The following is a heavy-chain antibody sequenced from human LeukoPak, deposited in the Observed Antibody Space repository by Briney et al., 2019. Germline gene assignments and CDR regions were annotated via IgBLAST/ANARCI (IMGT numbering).Heavy chain of an antibody. J-gene: IGHJ5*02. CDR1: GFTFSNYA. CDR3: GSGPVGTTVP. V-gene: IGHV3-23*01. D-gene: IGHD1-1*01. Sequence: EGSLRLSCAASGFTFSNYAMSWVRQAPGQGLEWVSAISGSGSHANYAESVKGRFTISRDNSKNTLYLQMHSLIAADTAVYYWGSGPVGTTVPWGQGTLVPVSS. CDR2: ISGSGSHA.